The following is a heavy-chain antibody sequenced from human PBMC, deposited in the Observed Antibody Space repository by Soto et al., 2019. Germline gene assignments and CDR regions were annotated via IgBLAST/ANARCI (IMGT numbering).Heavy chain of an antibody. Sequence: GGSVKVCCKASGYPSTSYYMHWVRQAPGQGLEWMGIINPSGGSTSYAQKFQGRVTMTRDTSTSSVYMELSSLRSEDTAVYYCARGKGSGYDFWSGYYVFDYWGQGTMVTVSS. J-gene: IGHJ4*02. CDR3: ARGKGSGYDFWSGYYVFDY. CDR1: GYPSTSYY. V-gene: IGHV1-46*01. D-gene: IGHD3-3*01. CDR2: INPSGGST.